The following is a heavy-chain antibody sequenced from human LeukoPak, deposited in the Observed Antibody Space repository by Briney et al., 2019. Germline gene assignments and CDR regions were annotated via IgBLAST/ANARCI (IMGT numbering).Heavy chain of an antibody. V-gene: IGHV1-18*01. CDR3: ALRYCSGGRCYLAMDV. D-gene: IGHD2-15*01. CDR1: GYTYTSYG. J-gene: IGHJ6*02. Sequence: GASVKVSCQASGYTYTSYGISWVRQAPGQGHEWMGWISAYNGSTNYAQKLQGRVTMTTDTSTSTAYMELRSLRSDDTAVYYCALRYCSGGRCYLAMDVWGQGTTVTVSS. CDR2: ISAYNGST.